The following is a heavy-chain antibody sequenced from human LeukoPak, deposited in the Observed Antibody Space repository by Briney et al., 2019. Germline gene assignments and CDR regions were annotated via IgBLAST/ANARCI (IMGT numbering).Heavy chain of an antibody. Sequence: SHSLSPACAVYGASVSGSYGSWIRQPAGEGREWIGEINHSGSPNHNPSLKSRATISVDTSKNQFSLKLSSVTAADTAVYYCARGIVSSWYADYWGQGTLVSVSS. CDR2: INHSGSP. CDR3: ARGIVSSWYADY. CDR1: GASVSGSY. V-gene: IGHV4-34*04. J-gene: IGHJ4*02. D-gene: IGHD6-13*01.